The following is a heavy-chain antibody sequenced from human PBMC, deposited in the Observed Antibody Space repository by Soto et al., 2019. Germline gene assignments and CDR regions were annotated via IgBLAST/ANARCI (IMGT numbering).Heavy chain of an antibody. Sequence: GGFLRLSCAGSGFTLSDHYIDWVRQAPGKGLEWVGRSRDKAQGYSTAYAASVKVRFTISRDNSNNTLYVQMNSLKAEDTAVYYCVRDPYLPTAGRLASLHYWGPGTLVTVSS. V-gene: IGHV3-72*01. D-gene: IGHD1-1*01. CDR1: GFTLSDHY. CDR2: SRDKAQGYST. J-gene: IGHJ4*02. CDR3: VRDPYLPTAGRLASLHY.